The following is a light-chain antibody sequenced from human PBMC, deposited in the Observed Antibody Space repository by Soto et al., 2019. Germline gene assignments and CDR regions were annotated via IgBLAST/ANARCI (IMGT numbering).Light chain of an antibody. CDR3: QQYGSSPTWT. Sequence: EIVLTQSPGTLSLSPGERATLSCRASQSVSSSYLAWYQQKPGQAPRLLIYGASSRATGIPDRFSRSGSETDFTLTIIRLEPEDFAVYYCQQYGSSPTWTFGQGTKV. CDR1: QSVSSSY. J-gene: IGKJ1*01. CDR2: GAS. V-gene: IGKV3-20*01.